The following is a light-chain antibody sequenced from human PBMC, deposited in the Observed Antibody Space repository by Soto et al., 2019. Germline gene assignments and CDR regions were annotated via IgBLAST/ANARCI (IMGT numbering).Light chain of an antibody. Sequence: DLQMTQSPSALSASVGDRVTITCRASQTISTYLNWYQQKPGKAPKLLIYAASTLQSGVPSRFSGSGSGTEFPLTISSLQPEDFATYYCQQSLGIPYTFGQGTRLEIK. V-gene: IGKV1-39*01. CDR1: QTISTY. J-gene: IGKJ2*01. CDR3: QQSLGIPYT. CDR2: AAS.